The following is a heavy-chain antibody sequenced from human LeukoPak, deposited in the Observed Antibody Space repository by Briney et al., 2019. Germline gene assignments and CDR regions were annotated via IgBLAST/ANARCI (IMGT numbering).Heavy chain of an antibody. V-gene: IGHV4-59*01. J-gene: IGHJ4*02. CDR2: IYNSRST. D-gene: IGHD4-17*01. CDR1: VGSTTSNY. CDR3: ARDPGDYAYYFDF. Sequence: PSQRLSLTCPVSVGSTTSNYCGWIRQPPGEGQEWIGYIYNSRSTNYNPSLKSRVTISVATSKNQFSLKLSSVPAADTAVYYGARDPGDYAYYFDFWGQGTLVTVS.